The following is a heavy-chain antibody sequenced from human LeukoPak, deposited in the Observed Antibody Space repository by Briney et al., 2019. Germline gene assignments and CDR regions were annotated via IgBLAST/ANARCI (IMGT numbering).Heavy chain of an antibody. CDR1: GYTFTGYY. CDR3: AREYSGYDFSNYYYYGMDV. V-gene: IGHV1-2*04. Sequence: ASVKVSCKASGYTFTGYYMHWVRQAPGQGLERMGWINPNSGGTNYAQKFQGWVTMTRDTSISTAYMELSRLRSDDTAVYYCAREYSGYDFSNYYYYGMDVWGQGTTVTVSS. CDR2: INPNSGGT. D-gene: IGHD5-12*01. J-gene: IGHJ6*02.